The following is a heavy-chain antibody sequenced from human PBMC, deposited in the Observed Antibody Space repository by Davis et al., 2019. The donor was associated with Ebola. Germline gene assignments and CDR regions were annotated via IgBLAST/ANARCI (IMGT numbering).Heavy chain of an antibody. Sequence: PGGSLRLSCAASRFTFSDYHMTWIRQAPGKGLEWVSYISSSGSTIYYADSVKGRFTISRDNAKNSLYLQMNSLRAEDTAVYYCARIFRHYYDSSAYLYKNDACDVWGQGTMVTVSS. CDR3: ARIFRHYYDSSAYLYKNDACDV. V-gene: IGHV3-11*01. CDR2: ISSSGSTI. D-gene: IGHD3-22*01. J-gene: IGHJ3*01. CDR1: RFTFSDYH.